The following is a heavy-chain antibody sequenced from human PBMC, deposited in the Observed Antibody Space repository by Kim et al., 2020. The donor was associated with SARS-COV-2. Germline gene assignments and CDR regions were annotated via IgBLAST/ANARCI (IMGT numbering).Heavy chain of an antibody. J-gene: IGHJ4*02. CDR3: ARISYSDFPRFDY. CDR2: IYYRGST. Sequence: SETLSLTCTVSGGSISSSTYYWGWIRQPPGKGLEWIGSIYYRGSTYYNPSLKSRVTISVDTSKNQFSLNVNSVTAADTSVYYCARISYSDFPRFDYWGQGTLVTVSS. D-gene: IGHD4-17*01. V-gene: IGHV4-39*01. CDR1: GGSISSSTYY.